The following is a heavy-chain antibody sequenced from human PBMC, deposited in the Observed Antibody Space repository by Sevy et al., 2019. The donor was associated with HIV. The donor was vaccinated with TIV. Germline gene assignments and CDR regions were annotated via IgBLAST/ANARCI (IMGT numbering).Heavy chain of an antibody. J-gene: IGHJ5*02. CDR2: MNPNSGNT. CDR1: GYTFTNYD. CDR3: ARGTVLLGIVVVPAARGWFDP. V-gene: IGHV1-8*01. D-gene: IGHD2-2*03. Sequence: ASVMVSCKASGYTFTNYDINWVRQATGQGLEWMGWMNPNSGNTGYAQKFQGRVTMTRNTSISTAYMELSSLRSEDTAVYYCARGTVLLGIVVVPAARGWFDPWGQGTLVTVSS.